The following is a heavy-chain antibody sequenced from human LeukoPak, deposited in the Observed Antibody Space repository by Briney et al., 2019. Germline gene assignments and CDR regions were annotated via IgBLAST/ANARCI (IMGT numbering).Heavy chain of an antibody. D-gene: IGHD1-26*01. V-gene: IGHV4-34*01. CDR3: ARHVGVGNYYYYYMDV. CDR2: INHSGST. CDR1: GFTFSSYA. Sequence: PGGSLRLSCAASGFTFSSYAMHWVRQAPGKGLEWIGEINHSGSTNYNPSLKSRVTISVDTSKNQFSLKLSSVTAADTAVYYCARHVGVGNYYYYYMDVWGKGTTVTIS. J-gene: IGHJ6*03.